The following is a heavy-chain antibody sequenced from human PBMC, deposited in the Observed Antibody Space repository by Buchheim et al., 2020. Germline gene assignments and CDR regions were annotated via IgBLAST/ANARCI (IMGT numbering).Heavy chain of an antibody. D-gene: IGHD3-3*01. V-gene: IGHV3-7*01. CDR2: IKQHGSEK. CDR3: ARDRMPADFWSGYWGH. Sequence: EVQLVESGGGLVQPGGSLRLSCAASGFTFSSFWTSWVRQAPGKGLEWVANIKQHGSEKYYVDSVKGRFIISRDDAKNSLYLKMNSLRAEDTAVYYCARDRMPADFWSGYWGHWGQGTL. CDR1: GFTFSSFW. J-gene: IGHJ4*02.